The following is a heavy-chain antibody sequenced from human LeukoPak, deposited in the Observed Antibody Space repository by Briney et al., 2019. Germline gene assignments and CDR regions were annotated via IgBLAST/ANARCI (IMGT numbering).Heavy chain of an antibody. J-gene: IGHJ4*02. CDR3: SKDRGGTYGDYFDY. CDR1: GFTFRSYA. Sequence: GGSLRLSCAASGFTFRSYAMTWVRQSPGKGLEWASAIGGSGGTTYYADSVKGRFTISRDNSKNTLYPQMNSLRAEDTAVYYCSKDRGGTYGDYFDYWGQGALVTVSS. V-gene: IGHV3-23*01. D-gene: IGHD4-17*01. CDR2: IGGSGGTT.